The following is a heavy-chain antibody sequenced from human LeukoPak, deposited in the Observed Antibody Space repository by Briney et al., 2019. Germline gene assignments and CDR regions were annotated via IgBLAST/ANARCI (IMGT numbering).Heavy chain of an antibody. CDR2: INPNSGGT. CDR3: ARDLAWFGELSGAFDI. J-gene: IGHJ3*02. Sequence: ASVKVSCKASGYTFTGYYMHWVRQAPGQGLEWMGWINPNSGGTNYAQKFQGRVTMTRDTSISTAYMELSRLRSDDTAVYYCARDLAWFGELSGAFDIWAEGQWSPSLQ. V-gene: IGHV1-2*02. D-gene: IGHD3-10*01. CDR1: GYTFTGYY.